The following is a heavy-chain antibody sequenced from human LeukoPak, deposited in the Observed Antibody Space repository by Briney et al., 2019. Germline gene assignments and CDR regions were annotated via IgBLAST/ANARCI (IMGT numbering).Heavy chain of an antibody. V-gene: IGHV3-7*01. Sequence: GGSLRLSCAASGFTFSSYWMSWVRQAPGKGLEWVANIKQDGSEKYYVDSVKGRFTISRDNAKNSLYLQMNSLRAEDTAVYYCASSEYLLLEYFQHWGQGTLVTVSS. J-gene: IGHJ1*01. CDR2: IKQDGSEK. CDR3: ASSEYLLLEYFQH. CDR1: GFTFSSYW. D-gene: IGHD2-21*02.